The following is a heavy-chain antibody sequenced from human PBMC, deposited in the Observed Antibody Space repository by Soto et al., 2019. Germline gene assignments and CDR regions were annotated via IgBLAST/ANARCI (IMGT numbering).Heavy chain of an antibody. CDR3: ARRLSGPKEENEAYYFYGLDV. D-gene: IGHD1-1*01. Sequence: PGESLKISCQGSGYSFTSHWITWVRQTPGKGLEWMGRIDPSDSYTNYSPSFQGRVTIPADRSISTAFLQWSSLEASDTAIYYCARRLSGPKEENEAYYFYGLDVWGQGTRVTVSS. CDR2: IDPSDSYT. V-gene: IGHV5-10-1*01. CDR1: GYSFTSHW. J-gene: IGHJ6*02.